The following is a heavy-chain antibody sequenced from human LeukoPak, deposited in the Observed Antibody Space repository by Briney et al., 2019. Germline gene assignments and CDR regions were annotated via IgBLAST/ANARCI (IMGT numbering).Heavy chain of an antibody. J-gene: IGHJ4*02. CDR1: GFTFSSYS. D-gene: IGHD1-26*01. V-gene: IGHV3-64*01. CDR3: TRSNNIVGATYFDY. CDR2: VSDNGGST. Sequence: TGGSLRLSCAASGFTFSSYSMHWVRQAPGKGLEYVSAVSDNGGSTYYANSVKGRFTVSRDNSKNTLFLQMGSLRAEDMAVYYCTRSNNIVGATYFDYWGQGTLVTVSS.